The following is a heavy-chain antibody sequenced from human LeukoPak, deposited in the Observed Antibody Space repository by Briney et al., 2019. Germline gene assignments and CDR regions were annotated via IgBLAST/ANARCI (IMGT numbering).Heavy chain of an antibody. V-gene: IGHV3-48*04. J-gene: IGHJ4*02. CDR3: ARGSDYLFDC. Sequence: GGSLRLSCAASGFTFSSYNMNWVRQAPGKGLEWVSCISSSSTTIYYADSVKGRFTVSRDNAKNSLYLQMNSLRVEDTAVYYCARGSDYLFDCWGQGTLVTVSS. D-gene: IGHD4-17*01. CDR2: ISSSSTTI. CDR1: GFTFSSYN.